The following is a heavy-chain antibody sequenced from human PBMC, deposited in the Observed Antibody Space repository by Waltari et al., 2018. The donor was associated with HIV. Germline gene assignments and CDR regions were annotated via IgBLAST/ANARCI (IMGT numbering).Heavy chain of an antibody. V-gene: IGHV3-53*01. CDR3: AQTFGEYLGVFDY. CDR1: GFTVSRNH. Sequence: EVQLVESGGGLIQPGGSLRLSCSASGFTVSRNHMSWVRQAPGKGLGWVSVIYSGGSTYYADSVKGRFTISRDNSKNTLYLQMNSLRAEDTAVYYCAQTFGEYLGVFDYWGQGTLVTVSS. CDR2: IYSGGST. D-gene: IGHD3-10*01. J-gene: IGHJ4*02.